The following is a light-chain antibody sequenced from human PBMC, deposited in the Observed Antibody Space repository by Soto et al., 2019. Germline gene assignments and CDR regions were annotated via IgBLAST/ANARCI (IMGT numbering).Light chain of an antibody. Sequence: QSVLTQPPSASGTPGQRVTISCSGSSSNIGSNTVNWYQQLPGTAPKLLIYSNNQRPSGVPDRFSASKSGTSASLAINGLQSEDEAEYCCASWDGSLKAHWVFGGGTKLTVL. CDR2: SNN. V-gene: IGLV1-44*01. J-gene: IGLJ3*02. CDR1: SSNIGSNT. CDR3: ASWDGSLKAHWV.